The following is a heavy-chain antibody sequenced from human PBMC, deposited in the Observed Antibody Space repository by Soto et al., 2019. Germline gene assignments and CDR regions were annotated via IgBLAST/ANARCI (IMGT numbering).Heavy chain of an antibody. D-gene: IGHD3-10*02. Sequence: QDQLVQSGGEVEKPGASVKVSCKASGYTFTRYGISWVRQAPGQGLEWMGWISADTGTRFYAQKFQCRVTMTTEMATTTAYMELASLRSDDTAVYYWARTTVDTSMLSGLDPWGQGTQVSVSS. V-gene: IGHV1-18*01. J-gene: IGHJ5*02. CDR3: ARTTVDTSMLSGLDP. CDR1: GYTFTRYG. CDR2: ISADTGTR.